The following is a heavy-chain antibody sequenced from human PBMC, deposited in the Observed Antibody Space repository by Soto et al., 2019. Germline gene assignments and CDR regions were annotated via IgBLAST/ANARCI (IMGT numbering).Heavy chain of an antibody. CDR1: GFTFSSYG. J-gene: IGHJ4*02. V-gene: IGHV3-33*01. D-gene: IGHD3-16*02. CDR2: IWYDGSNK. CDR3: VRSTITFGGVIVSRYFDH. Sequence: GGSLRLSCAASGFTFSSYGMHWVRQAPGKGLEWVAVIWYDGSNKYYADSVKGRFTISRDNSKNTLYLQMNSLRAEDTAVYYCVRSTITFGGVIVSRYFDHWGQGTLVTVSS.